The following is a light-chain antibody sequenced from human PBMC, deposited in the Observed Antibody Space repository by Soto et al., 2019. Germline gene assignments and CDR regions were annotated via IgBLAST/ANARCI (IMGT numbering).Light chain of an antibody. CDR2: GES. CDR1: QSVTRTY. Sequence: EIVLTQSPGTLSLSPGDRATLSCRASQSVTRTYLAWYQQKPGQAPRLLIYGESIRATGIPDRFSGSGSGTDFTLTISRLEPEDFAVYYCQQYGSPLWTFGQGTKVEI. V-gene: IGKV3-20*01. J-gene: IGKJ1*01. CDR3: QQYGSPLWT.